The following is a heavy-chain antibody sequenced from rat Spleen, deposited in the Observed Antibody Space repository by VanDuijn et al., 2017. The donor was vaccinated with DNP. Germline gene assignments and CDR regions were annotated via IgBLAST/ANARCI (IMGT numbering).Heavy chain of an antibody. J-gene: IGHJ3*01. D-gene: IGHD1-2*01. Sequence: QVQLKESGPGLVQPSQTLSLTCTVSGFPLTSFGVSLVRYPPGKGLEWIAAISSGGSTDYNSALKSRLSISKDTSKSQVFLKMNSLQTEDTATYCCARSAESSDIDCPWADWGQGTLVTVSS. CDR3: ARSAESSDIDCPWAD. V-gene: IGHV2S8*01. CDR2: ISSGGST. CDR1: GFPLTSFG.